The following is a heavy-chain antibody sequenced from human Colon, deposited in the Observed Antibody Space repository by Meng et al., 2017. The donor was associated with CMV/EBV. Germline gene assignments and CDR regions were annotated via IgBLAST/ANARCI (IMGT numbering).Heavy chain of an antibody. V-gene: IGHV3-9*01. CDR1: GFTFGAYA. CDR2: VNWNGGGL. D-gene: IGHD1-26*01. CDR3: VKDINYKDVGTTPVWDA. J-gene: IGHJ5*02. Sequence: GGSLRLSCAASGFTFGAYAMHWVRQAPGKGLQWVSGVNWNGGGLGYADSVKGRFTISRDDARNSLYLQMNSLRPEDTALYYCVKDINYKDVGTTPVWDAWGQGTLVTVSS.